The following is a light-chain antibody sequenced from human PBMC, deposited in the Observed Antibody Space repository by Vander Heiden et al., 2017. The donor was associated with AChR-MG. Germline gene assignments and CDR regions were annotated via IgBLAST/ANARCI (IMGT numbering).Light chain of an antibody. Sequence: QSALTQPASVSASPGPSITITCTGTRSDVGTYNYVSWYQQHPGKAPKLMIYDVSNRPAGVSNRFSGAKSGNTASLTISGLQAEDVAYYFCSSYTPTSTLVFGGGTKLTVL. CDR1: RSDVGTYNY. V-gene: IGLV2-14*03. CDR3: SSYTPTSTLV. CDR2: DVS. J-gene: IGLJ3*02.